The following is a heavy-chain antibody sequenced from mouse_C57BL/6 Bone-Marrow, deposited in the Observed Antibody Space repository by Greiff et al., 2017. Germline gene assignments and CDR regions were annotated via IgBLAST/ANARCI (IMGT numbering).Heavy chain of an antibody. Sequence: EVKLMESGGGLVKPGGSLKLSCAASGFTFSDYGMHWVRQAPEKGLEWVAYISSGSSTIYYADTVKGRFTISRDNAKNTLFLQMTSLRSEDTAMYYCARDTTVVARDYFDYWGQGTTLTVSS. V-gene: IGHV5-17*01. CDR3: ARDTTVVARDYFDY. D-gene: IGHD1-1*01. CDR2: ISSGSSTI. CDR1: GFTFSDYG. J-gene: IGHJ2*01.